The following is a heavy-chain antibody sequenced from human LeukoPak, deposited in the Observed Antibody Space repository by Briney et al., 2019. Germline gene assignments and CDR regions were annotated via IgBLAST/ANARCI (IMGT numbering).Heavy chain of an antibody. Sequence: GGSLRLSCAASGFTFSSYWMHWVRQAPGMGLEWVSRINSEGSSTNYADSVKGRFTISRDNARNTLYLQMDSLRAEDTGVYYCTTESWPHIAANGAFDYWGQGTLVTVSS. V-gene: IGHV3-74*01. CDR1: GFTFSSYW. J-gene: IGHJ4*02. CDR2: INSEGSST. CDR3: TTESWPHIAANGAFDY. D-gene: IGHD6-6*01.